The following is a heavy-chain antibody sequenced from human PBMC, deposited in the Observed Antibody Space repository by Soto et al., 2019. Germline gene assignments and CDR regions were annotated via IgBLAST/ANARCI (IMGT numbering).Heavy chain of an antibody. D-gene: IGHD6-19*01. CDR3: ARSTRIIAVAGPDDFDY. J-gene: IGHJ4*02. V-gene: IGHV1-58*01. Sequence: SVKVSCKASGFTFTSSAVQWVRQARGQRLEWIGWIVVGSGNTNYALKFQERVTITRDMSTSTAYMELSSLRSEDTAVYYRARSTRIIAVAGPDDFDYWGQGTLVTVSS. CDR2: IVVGSGNT. CDR1: GFTFTSSA.